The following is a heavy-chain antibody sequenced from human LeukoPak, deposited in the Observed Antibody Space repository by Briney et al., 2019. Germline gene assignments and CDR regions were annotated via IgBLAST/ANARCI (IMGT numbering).Heavy chain of an antibody. D-gene: IGHD3-10*01. J-gene: IGHJ5*02. Sequence: ASVKVSCKASGYTFTSYDINWVRQATGQGLEWMGWMNPNSGNTDYAQKFLGRVSMTRNTSITTAYMGLSSLRSEDTAVYYCAKVPRRGDGFDPWGQGTLVTVSS. CDR1: GYTFTSYD. CDR3: AKVPRRGDGFDP. V-gene: IGHV1-8*01. CDR2: MNPNSGNT.